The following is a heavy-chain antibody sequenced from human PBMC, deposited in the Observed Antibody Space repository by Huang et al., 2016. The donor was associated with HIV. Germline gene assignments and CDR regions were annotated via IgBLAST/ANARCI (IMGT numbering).Heavy chain of an antibody. CDR3: TSAFPSVALDL. Sequence: QVQLQESGPRLVKSSGTLSRTCTVSGASMNLYFWTLVRQSPGKARKWIGFTYRNRSDYNPSRRSRVSISEDASNGLFSLQLISVTTADTTVYFCTSAFPSVALDLWGPGILVSVSS. CDR2: TYRNRS. CDR1: GASMNLYF. V-gene: IGHV4-59*12. J-gene: IGHJ4*02.